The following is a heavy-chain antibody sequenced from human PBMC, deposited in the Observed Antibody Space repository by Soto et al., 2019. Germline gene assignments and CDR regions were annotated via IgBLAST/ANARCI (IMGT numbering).Heavy chain of an antibody. V-gene: IGHV4-59*01. CDR1: GGSISSFY. Sequence: SETLSLTCTVSGGSISSFYWVWIRQTPGKGLEWIGYIYYTGNTNYNPSLKSRVTISVDTSKNQFSLKLSSVTAADTALYFRARMIAAVGTEYFDYWGQGTLVTVSS. CDR2: IYYTGNT. CDR3: ARMIAAVGTEYFDY. D-gene: IGHD6-13*01. J-gene: IGHJ4*02.